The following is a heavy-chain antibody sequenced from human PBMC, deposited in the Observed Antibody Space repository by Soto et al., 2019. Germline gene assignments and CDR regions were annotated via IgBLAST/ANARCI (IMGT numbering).Heavy chain of an antibody. V-gene: IGHV1-3*01. J-gene: IGHJ3*02. CDR3: VRPYHDDTGRSAFDI. Sequence: ASVKVSCKASGYTFTSYAMHWVRQAPGQRLEWMGWINAGNGNTKYSQKFQGRVTITRDTSASTAYMELSSLRSEDTAVYYCVRPYHDDTGRSAFDIWGQGTMVTLSS. CDR1: GYTFTSYA. D-gene: IGHD3-22*01. CDR2: INAGNGNT.